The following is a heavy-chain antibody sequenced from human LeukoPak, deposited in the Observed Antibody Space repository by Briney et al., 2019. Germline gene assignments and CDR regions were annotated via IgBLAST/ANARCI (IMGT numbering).Heavy chain of an antibody. D-gene: IGHD3-10*01. CDR1: GFTFSSYG. Sequence: SGRSLRLSCAASGFTFSSYGIHWVRQAPGKGLEWVAVIWYDGSNKYHADSVKGRFTISRDNSKNTLYLQMNSLRAEDTAVYYCARDGVDYYGSGSYSDYWGQGTLVTVSS. V-gene: IGHV3-33*01. J-gene: IGHJ4*02. CDR2: IWYDGSNK. CDR3: ARDGVDYYGSGSYSDY.